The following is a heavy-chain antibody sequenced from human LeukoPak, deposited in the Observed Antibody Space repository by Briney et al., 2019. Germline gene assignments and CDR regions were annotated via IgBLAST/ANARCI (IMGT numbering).Heavy chain of an antibody. J-gene: IGHJ6*04. V-gene: IGHV3-33*01. CDR2: IWYDGSNK. D-gene: IGHD1-26*01. CDR1: GFTFSSYG. CDR3: ARDKGDLPSYYYYYGMDV. Sequence: PGRSLGLSCAASGFTFSSYGMHWVRQAPSKGLEWVAVIWYDGSNKYYADSVKGRFTISRDNSKNTLYLQMNSLRAEDTAVYYCARDKGDLPSYYYYYGMDVWGKGTTVTVSS.